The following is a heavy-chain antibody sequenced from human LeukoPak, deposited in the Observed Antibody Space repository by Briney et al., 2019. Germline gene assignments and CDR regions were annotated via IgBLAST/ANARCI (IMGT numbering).Heavy chain of an antibody. CDR1: GYTFTAYY. V-gene: IGHV1-2*02. CDR3: ARGSIVGATFDYFDY. D-gene: IGHD1-26*01. CDR2: IKPNSGGT. Sequence: ASVKVSCTASGYTFTAYYMHWVRQAPGQGLEWMGWIKPNSGGTNYAQKFQGRVTMTRDTSISTAYMELSRLRSDDTAVYYCARGSIVGATFDYFDYWGQGTLVTVSS. J-gene: IGHJ4*02.